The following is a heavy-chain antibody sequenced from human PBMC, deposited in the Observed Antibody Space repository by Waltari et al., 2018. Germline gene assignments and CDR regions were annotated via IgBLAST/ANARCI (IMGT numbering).Heavy chain of an antibody. J-gene: IGHJ6*02. CDR2: SNQGETT. CDR1: GGSFTAFY. V-gene: IGHV4-34*01. CDR3: ARGQGEGADV. Sequence: QVQLQQWGAGLLKPSETLSLTCTVTGGSFTAFYCRWVRQPPGKGLEWIGDSNQGETTQYNPSLRGRVSISVDKSRNQFSLTLTSVTAADTAVYYCARGQGEGADVWAQGTAVTVS. D-gene: IGHD3-16*01.